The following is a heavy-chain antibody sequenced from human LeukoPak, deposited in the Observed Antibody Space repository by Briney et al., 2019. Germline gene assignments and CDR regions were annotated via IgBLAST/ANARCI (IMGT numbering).Heavy chain of an antibody. D-gene: IGHD6-19*01. J-gene: IGHJ3*02. V-gene: IGHV4-30-2*01. CDR3: AREESVAGPGAFDI. CDR2: IYHSGST. Sequence: SETLPLTCTVSGGSISSGGYSWSWIRQPPGKGLEWIGYIYHSGSTYYNPSLKSRVTISVDRSKNQFSLKLSSVTAADTAVYYCAREESVAGPGAFDIWGQGTMVTVSS. CDR1: GGSISSGGYS.